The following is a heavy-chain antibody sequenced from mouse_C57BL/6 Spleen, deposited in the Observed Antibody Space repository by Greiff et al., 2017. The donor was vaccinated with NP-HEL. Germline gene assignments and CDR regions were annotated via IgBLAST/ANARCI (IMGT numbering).Heavy chain of an antibody. CDR2: INPNNGGT. J-gene: IGHJ2*01. CDR3: ARLYFDY. V-gene: IGHV1-26*01. Sequence: EVQLQQSGPELVKPGASVKISCKASGYTFTDYYMNWVKQSHGKSLEWIGDINPNNGGTSYNQKFKGKATLTVDKSSSTAYMELRSLTSEDSAVYYCARLYFDYWGKGTTLTVSS. CDR1: GYTFTDYY.